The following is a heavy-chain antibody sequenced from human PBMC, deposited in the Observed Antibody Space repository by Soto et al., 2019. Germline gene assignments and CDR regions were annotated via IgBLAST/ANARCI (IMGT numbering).Heavy chain of an antibody. CDR3: SRLRAEQWGSGWYFNY. CDR1: GYSFTSYW. CDR2: IYPGDSDT. J-gene: IGHJ4*02. V-gene: IGHV5-51*01. D-gene: IGHD6-19*01. Sequence: GESLKISCKGSGYSFTSYWIGWVRQMPGKGLEWMGIIYPGDSDTRYSPSFQGQVTISADKSISTAYLQWSSLKSSDTAMYYCSRLRAEQWGSGWYFNYWGQGTLVAVSS.